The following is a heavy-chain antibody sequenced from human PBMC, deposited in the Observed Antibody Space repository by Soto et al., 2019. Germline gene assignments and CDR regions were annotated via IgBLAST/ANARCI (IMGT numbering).Heavy chain of an antibody. D-gene: IGHD6-13*01. CDR3: ARGVKQQLVRVYFDY. V-gene: IGHV4-34*01. Sequence: SETLSLTCAVYVGSFSGYYWSWIRQPPGKGLEWIGEINHSGSTNYNPSLKSRVTISVDTSKNQFSLKLSSVTAADTAVYYCARGVKQQLVRVYFDYWGQGTLVTVSS. J-gene: IGHJ4*02. CDR2: INHSGST. CDR1: VGSFSGYY.